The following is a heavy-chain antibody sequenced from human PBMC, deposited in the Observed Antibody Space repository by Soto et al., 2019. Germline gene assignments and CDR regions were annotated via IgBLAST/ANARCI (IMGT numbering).Heavy chain of an antibody. J-gene: IGHJ4*02. D-gene: IGHD6-6*01. V-gene: IGHV4-34*01. CDR1: GGSFSGYY. CDR2: INHSGST. CDR3: ARKRHSSSFDY. Sequence: QVQLQQWGAGLLKPSETLSLTCAVYGGSFSGYYWSWIRQPPGKGLEWIGEINHSGSTNYNPSLKSRVTISVDTSKNQFSLKLRSVTAADTAVYYCARKRHSSSFDYWGQGTLVTVSS.